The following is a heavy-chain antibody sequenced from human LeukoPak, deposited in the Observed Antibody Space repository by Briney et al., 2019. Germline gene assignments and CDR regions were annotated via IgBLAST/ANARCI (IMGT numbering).Heavy chain of an antibody. CDR1: GFTFSDAW. CDR2: ISSGDSTI. Sequence: PGGSLRLSCAASGFTFSDAWMNWVRQAPGKGLEWLSYISSGDSTIYYADSVKGRFTISRDNAKDSLYLQMNSLRAEDTAVYYCARALTTLTYEGYWGQGTLVTVSS. D-gene: IGHD1-1*01. CDR3: ARALTTLTYEGY. V-gene: IGHV3-48*01. J-gene: IGHJ4*02.